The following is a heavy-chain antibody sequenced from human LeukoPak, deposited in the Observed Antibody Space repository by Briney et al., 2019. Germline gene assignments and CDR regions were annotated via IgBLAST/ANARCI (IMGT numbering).Heavy chain of an antibody. J-gene: IGHJ4*02. Sequence: PGGSLRLSCAASGFTFSSYAMSWVRQAPGKGLEWVSAISGSGGSTYYADSVKGRFTISRDNAKNSAYLQMNSLRVEDTAMYYCVRDAWFGESRAGGQGTLVTVSP. CDR3: VRDAWFGESRA. V-gene: IGHV3-23*01. D-gene: IGHD3-10*01. CDR2: ISGSGGST. CDR1: GFTFSSYA.